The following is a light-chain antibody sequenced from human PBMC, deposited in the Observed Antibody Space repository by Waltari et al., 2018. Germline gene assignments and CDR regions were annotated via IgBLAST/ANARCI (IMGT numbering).Light chain of an antibody. J-gene: IGLJ3*02. CDR3: QTGGHGTWV. V-gene: IGLV4-69*01. Sequence: QLVLTQSPSASASLAASVKLTCTLSSGHSSNVIAWHQQQPEKGPRYLMKVNRDGSHSKGDEIPDRFSGPRSGAERYLSISSLQAEDEADYDCQTGGHGTWVFGGGTKLTVL. CDR1: SGHSSNV. CDR2: VNRDGSH.